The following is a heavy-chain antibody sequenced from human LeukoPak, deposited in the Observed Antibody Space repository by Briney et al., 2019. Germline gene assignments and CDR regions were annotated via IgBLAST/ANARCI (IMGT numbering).Heavy chain of an antibody. Sequence: SGPTLVKPTQTLTLTCTFSGFSLSTSGMCVSWIRQPPGKALEWLARIDWDDDKYYSTSLKTRLTISKDTSKNQVVLTMTNMDPVDTATYYCARITMVRGVNRYYYYGMDVWGQGTTVTVSS. V-gene: IGHV2-70*11. J-gene: IGHJ6*02. D-gene: IGHD3-10*01. CDR1: GFSLSTSGMC. CDR2: IDWDDDK. CDR3: ARITMVRGVNRYYYYGMDV.